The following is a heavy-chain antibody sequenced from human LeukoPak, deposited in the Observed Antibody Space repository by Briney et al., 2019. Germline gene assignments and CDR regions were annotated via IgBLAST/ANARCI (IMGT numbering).Heavy chain of an antibody. CDR1: GFTVSSNY. J-gene: IGHJ4*02. CDR2: IYSSGNT. CDR3: ARMNDYLFYFDY. V-gene: IGHV3-53*04. Sequence: GGSLRPSCAASGFTVSSNYMTWVRQAPGKGLEWVSIIYSSGNTYYTDSVKGRFTISRHNSMNTLYLQMNSLRAEDTAVYYCARMNDYLFYFDYWGQGILVTVSS. D-gene: IGHD4/OR15-4a*01.